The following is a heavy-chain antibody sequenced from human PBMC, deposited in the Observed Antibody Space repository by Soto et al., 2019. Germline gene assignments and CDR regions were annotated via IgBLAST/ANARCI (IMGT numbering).Heavy chain of an antibody. D-gene: IGHD3-10*01. CDR1: GGTFSSYT. V-gene: IGHV1-69*02. CDR2: IIPILGIA. J-gene: IGHJ4*02. CDR3: ARFSGAGPEVDY. Sequence: QVQLVQSGAEVKKPGSSVKVSCKASGGTFSSYTISWVRQAPGQGLEWMGRIIPILGIANYAQKFQGRVTITADKSTSTAYMELSSLRAEDTAVYYCARFSGAGPEVDYWGQGTLVTVSS.